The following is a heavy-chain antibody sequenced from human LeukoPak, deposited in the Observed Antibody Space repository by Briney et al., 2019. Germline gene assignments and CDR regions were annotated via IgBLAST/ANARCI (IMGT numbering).Heavy chain of an antibody. Sequence: PGGSLRLSCEASGFTFNNSWMSWVRQAPGKRLEWVANIKQDGSEKYYVDSVKGRFTISRDNAKNSLYLQMNSLRAEDTAVYYCAREVERRWYYYYYMDVWGKGTTVTVSS. V-gene: IGHV3-7*01. D-gene: IGHD1-1*01. CDR2: IKQDGSEK. CDR1: GFTFNNSW. CDR3: AREVERRWYYYYYMDV. J-gene: IGHJ6*03.